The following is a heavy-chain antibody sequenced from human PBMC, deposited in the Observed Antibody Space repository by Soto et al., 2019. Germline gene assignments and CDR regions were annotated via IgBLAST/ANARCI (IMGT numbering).Heavy chain of an antibody. J-gene: IGHJ4*02. CDR2: IVGSDGST. CDR1: GFTFSRYA. Sequence: GGSLRLSCAASGFTFSRYAMTWVRQAPGKGLEWVSGIVGSDGSTHYADSVKGRFTISRDNSNNTLYLQMNSLRAEDTAVYYCAKTRAVAGSAMDYWGQGTPVTVSS. V-gene: IGHV3-23*01. CDR3: AKTRAVAGSAMDY. D-gene: IGHD6-19*01.